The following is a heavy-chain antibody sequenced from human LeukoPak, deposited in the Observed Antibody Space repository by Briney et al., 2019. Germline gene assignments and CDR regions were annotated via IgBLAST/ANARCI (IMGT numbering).Heavy chain of an antibody. D-gene: IGHD2-2*02. CDR1: GYTFTSYD. CDR2: MNPNSGNT. Sequence: GASVKVSCKASGYTFTSYDINWVRQATGQGLEWMGWMNPNSGNTGYAQKFQGRVTMTRNTSISTAYMELSSLRSEDTAVYYCARSPAAILMPDYWGQGTLVTVSS. J-gene: IGHJ4*02. CDR3: ARSPAAILMPDY. V-gene: IGHV1-8*01.